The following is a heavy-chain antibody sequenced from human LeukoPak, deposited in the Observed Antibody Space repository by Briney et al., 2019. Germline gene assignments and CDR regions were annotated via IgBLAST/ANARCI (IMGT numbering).Heavy chain of an antibody. J-gene: IGHJ4*02. CDR2: IYYSGGA. Sequence: SQTLSLTCTVSGGSISSGDYYWGWIRQPPGKGLEWIGNIYYSGGAYYTPSLKSRVIISVDTSKNRFSLKLSSVTAADTAVYYCARHLGYGSGSHGFDYWGQGTLVTVSS. CDR3: ARHLGYGSGSHGFDY. V-gene: IGHV4-39*01. CDR1: GGSISSGDYY. D-gene: IGHD3-10*01.